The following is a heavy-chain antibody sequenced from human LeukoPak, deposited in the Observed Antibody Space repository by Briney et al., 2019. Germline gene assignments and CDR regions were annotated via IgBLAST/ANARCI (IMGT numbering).Heavy chain of an antibody. J-gene: IGHJ4*02. CDR1: GFPFSSYS. Sequence: GWSLRLSFAASGFPFSSYSMNWVGQAPGKARDWVAALSTSYRYITQSVPLKVRVPTSSDNAKNSLYLKMNSLRAEDRAVYYCARGGRLSVAGGGPFDYWGQGTLVTVYS. CDR3: ARGGRLSVAGGGPFDY. D-gene: IGHD6-19*01. V-gene: IGHV3-21*01. CDR2: LSTSYRYI.